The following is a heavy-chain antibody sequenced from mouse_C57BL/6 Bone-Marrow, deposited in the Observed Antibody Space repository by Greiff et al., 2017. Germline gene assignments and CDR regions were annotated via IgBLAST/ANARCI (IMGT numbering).Heavy chain of an antibody. CDR1: GYTFTSYW. D-gene: IGHD1-1*01. CDR2: IYPGSGST. V-gene: IGHV1-55*01. CDR3: ARKDYGSPDY. J-gene: IGHJ2*01. Sequence: QVQLKQSGAELVKPGASVKMSCKASGYTFTSYWITWVKQRPGQGLEWIGDIYPGSGSTNYNEKFKSKATLTVDTSSSTAYMQLSSLTSEDSAVYYCARKDYGSPDYWGQGTTLTVSS.